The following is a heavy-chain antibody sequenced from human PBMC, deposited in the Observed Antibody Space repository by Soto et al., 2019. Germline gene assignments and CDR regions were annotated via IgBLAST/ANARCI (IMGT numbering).Heavy chain of an antibody. CDR2: INPNSGGT. Sequence: ASVKVSCKASGYTFSGFYMHGVRQAPGQGLEWMGWINPNSGGTKSAEKFQGRVTMTRDTSISTAYMELSRLTSDDTAVYYCASAAVTGTAGLDFWGQGTQVTVSS. CDR1: GYTFSGFY. J-gene: IGHJ4*02. CDR3: ASAAVTGTAGLDF. D-gene: IGHD6-19*01. V-gene: IGHV1-2*02.